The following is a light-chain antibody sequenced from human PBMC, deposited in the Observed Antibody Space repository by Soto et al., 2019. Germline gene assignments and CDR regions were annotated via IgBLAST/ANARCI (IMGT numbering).Light chain of an antibody. Sequence: DIQMTQSPSSLSASVGDRVTITCRASQGIRNDLGWYQQKPGKAPKRLIYAASSLESGVPSRFSATVSGTEFSLTITSLQPEDFATYYCQQLFDSPITFGQGTRLAIK. J-gene: IGKJ5*01. V-gene: IGKV1-17*01. CDR3: QQLFDSPIT. CDR1: QGIRND. CDR2: AAS.